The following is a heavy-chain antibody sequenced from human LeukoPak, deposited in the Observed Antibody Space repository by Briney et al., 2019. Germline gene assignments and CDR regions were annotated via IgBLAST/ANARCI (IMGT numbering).Heavy chain of an antibody. Sequence: QPGGSLRLSCAASGFTFSNYWMTWVRRAPGKGLEWVANIRRDGSETHYVDSVMGRFTISRDNAKNSLYLQMNSLRAEDTAVYYCARVRLGYCSGGSCSRGGTPMDVWGKRTTVTISS. J-gene: IGHJ6*03. V-gene: IGHV3-7*01. CDR1: GFTFSNYW. D-gene: IGHD2-15*01. CDR2: IRRDGSET. CDR3: ARVRLGYCSGGSCSRGGTPMDV.